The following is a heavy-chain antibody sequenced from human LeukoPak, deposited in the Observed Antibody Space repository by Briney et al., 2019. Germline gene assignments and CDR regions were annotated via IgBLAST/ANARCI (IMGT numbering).Heavy chain of an antibody. V-gene: IGHV4-61*02. CDR2: IYTSGST. CDR1: GGSISSGSYY. J-gene: IGHJ4*02. CDR3: ATEELAGTTSLDY. D-gene: IGHD2-2*01. Sequence: SQTLSLTCTVSGGSISSGSYYWSWIRQPAGKGLEWIGRIYTSGSTNYNPSLKSRLTISVDTSKNQFSLKLSSVTAADAAVYYCATEELAGTTSLDYWGQGTLVTVSS.